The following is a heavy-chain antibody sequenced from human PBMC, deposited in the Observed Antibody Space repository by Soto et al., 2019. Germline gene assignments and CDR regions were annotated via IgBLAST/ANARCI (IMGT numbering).Heavy chain of an antibody. D-gene: IGHD1-26*01. CDR2: TSYAGSNK. CDR3: AKEVVVGSTAGLGDYYYYYGMDV. V-gene: IGHV3-30*18. CDR1: GFTFSSYD. Sequence: PGGSLRLSCAASGFTFSSYDMHWVRQAPGKGLEWVAVTSYAGSNKYYAAFVKGRFTIPTDKTKITLYLEMTSLKAEDTAVYYCAKEVVVGSTAGLGDYYYYYGMDVWGQGTTVTVSS. J-gene: IGHJ6*02.